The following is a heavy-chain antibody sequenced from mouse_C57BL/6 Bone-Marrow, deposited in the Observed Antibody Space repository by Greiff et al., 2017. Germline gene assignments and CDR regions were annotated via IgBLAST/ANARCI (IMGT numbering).Heavy chain of an antibody. CDR1: GFTFSSYA. V-gene: IGHV5-4*03. D-gene: IGHD2-5*01. J-gene: IGHJ1*03. CDR3: ARDRVYCSNYVCLYFDV. CDR2: ISDGGSYT. Sequence: DVKLVESGGGLVKPGGSLKLSCAASGFTFSSYAMSWVRQTPEQRLEWVATISDGGSYTYYPDNVKGRFTISRDNAKNNLYLQMSHLKSEDTAMYYCARDRVYCSNYVCLYFDVWGTGTTVTVSS.